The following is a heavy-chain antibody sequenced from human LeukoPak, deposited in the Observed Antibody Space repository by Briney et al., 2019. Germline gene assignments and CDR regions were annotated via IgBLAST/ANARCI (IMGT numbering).Heavy chain of an antibody. D-gene: IGHD3-22*01. CDR3: GLAAYYYDSSGSDDAFDI. Sequence: PGGSLRLSCAASGFTFNNYGMNWVRQAPGKGLEYVSSISSNGGSTYYADSVKGRCTISRDNSKNTLYLQMSSLRAQDTAVYYCGLAAYYYDSSGSDDAFDIWGQGTMVIVSS. V-gene: IGHV3-64D*08. CDR1: GFTFNNYG. J-gene: IGHJ3*02. CDR2: ISSNGGST.